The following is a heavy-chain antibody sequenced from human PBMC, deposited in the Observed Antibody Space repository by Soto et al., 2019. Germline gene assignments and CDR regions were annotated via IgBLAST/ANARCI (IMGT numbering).Heavy chain of an antibody. Sequence: EVQLVESGGGLVQPGGSLRLSCAASGFTFSSYSMNWVRQAPGKGLEWVSYISSSSSTIYYADSVKGRFTISRDTAKNSLYLQMNSLRAEDTAVYYCARDGGQWLNWFDPWGQGTLVTVSS. CDR1: GFTFSSYS. CDR2: ISSSSSTI. V-gene: IGHV3-48*01. J-gene: IGHJ5*02. D-gene: IGHD6-19*01. CDR3: ARDGGQWLNWFDP.